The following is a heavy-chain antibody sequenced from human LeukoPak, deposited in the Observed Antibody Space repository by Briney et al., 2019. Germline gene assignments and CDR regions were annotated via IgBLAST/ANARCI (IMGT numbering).Heavy chain of an antibody. J-gene: IGHJ4*02. Sequence: SETLSLTCAVDGGSFSGYYWSWIRQPPGKGLEWIGEINHSGSTNYNPSLKSRVTISVDTSKNQFSLKLSSVTAADTAVYYCAREERFLEWLSPHYFDYWGQGTLVTVSS. CDR3: AREERFLEWLSPHYFDY. D-gene: IGHD3-3*01. V-gene: IGHV4-34*01. CDR1: GGSFSGYY. CDR2: INHSGST.